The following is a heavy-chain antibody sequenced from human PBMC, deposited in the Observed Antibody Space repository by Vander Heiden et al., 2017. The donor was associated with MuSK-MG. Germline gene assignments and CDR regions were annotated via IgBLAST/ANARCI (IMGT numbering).Heavy chain of an antibody. V-gene: IGHV4-39*01. Sequence: QLQLQESRPGLVKPSGTPSLTRTVSSGSISSSRYYWGWTRPPPGKGLCGMGKSYYSGSTYYNPSLKTRVTISVDTSKSQFSLKLSSVTTADTAVYYCARPRYKYGSESHYYGVDVWGQGTTVTVSS. CDR2: SYYSGST. CDR3: ARPRYKYGSESHYYGVDV. J-gene: IGHJ6*02. CDR1: SGSISSSRYY. D-gene: IGHD3-10*01.